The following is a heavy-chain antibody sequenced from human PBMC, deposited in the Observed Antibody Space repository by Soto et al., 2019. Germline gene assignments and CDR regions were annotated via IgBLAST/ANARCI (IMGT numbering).Heavy chain of an antibody. CDR3: ARDAASSLDH. Sequence: LRLSCAASGFTFKLYTMHWVRQAPGKGLEWVSFCTPSSSSISYADSVGGRFTISRDNARNSLYLQIHNLRAEDTAVYYCARDAASSLDHWGQGTLVTVSS. CDR1: GFTFKLYT. V-gene: IGHV3-21*01. D-gene: IGHD6-13*01. CDR2: CTPSSSSI. J-gene: IGHJ4*02.